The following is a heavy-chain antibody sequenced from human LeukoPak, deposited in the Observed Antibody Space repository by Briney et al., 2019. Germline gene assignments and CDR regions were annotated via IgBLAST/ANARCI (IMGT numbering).Heavy chain of an antibody. Sequence: SETLSLTCAVYGGSFSGYYWSWIRQPPGKGLEWIGEISHSGSTNYNPSLKSRVTISVDTSKNQFSLKLSSVTAADTAVYYCARVLLRDYFDYWGQGTLVTVSS. CDR3: ARVLLRDYFDY. CDR2: ISHSGST. CDR1: GGSFSGYY. J-gene: IGHJ4*02. D-gene: IGHD1-26*01. V-gene: IGHV4-34*01.